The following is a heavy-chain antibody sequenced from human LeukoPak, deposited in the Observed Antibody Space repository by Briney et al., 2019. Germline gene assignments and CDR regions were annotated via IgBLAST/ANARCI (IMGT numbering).Heavy chain of an antibody. CDR1: GYTPSDFD. D-gene: IGHD2-2*01. V-gene: IGHV1-18*01. CDR3: YSSLSAPATIDI. CDR2: ISAYNGNT. J-gene: IGHJ6*04. Sequence: GASVNVSCTVCGYTPSDFDIGRVSQAPGQGLEWMDRISAYNGNTNYAQKFQGRVTMTTDTSTTTAYTDLRTLKSDDTAVYFYYSSLSAPATIDIWGKGTTVTVSS.